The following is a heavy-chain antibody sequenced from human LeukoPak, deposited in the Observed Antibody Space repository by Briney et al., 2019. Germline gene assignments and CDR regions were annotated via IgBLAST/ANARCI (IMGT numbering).Heavy chain of an antibody. CDR3: ARAPITYYDFWSGGYYFDY. CDR1: GGSISSGGYS. D-gene: IGHD3-3*01. V-gene: IGHV4-30-2*01. CDR2: TYHSGST. J-gene: IGHJ4*02. Sequence: PSQTLSLTCAVSGGSISSGGYSWSWIRQPPGKGLEWIGYTYHSGSTYYNPSLKSRVTISVDRSKNQFSLRLRSVTAADTAVYYCARAPITYYDFWSGGYYFDYWGQGTLVTVSS.